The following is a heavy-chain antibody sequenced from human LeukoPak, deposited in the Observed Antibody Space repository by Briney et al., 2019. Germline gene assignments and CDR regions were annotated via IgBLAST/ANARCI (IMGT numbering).Heavy chain of an antibody. CDR3: TRGVALATAYYFDS. V-gene: IGHV1-18*04. D-gene: IGHD6-25*01. CDR2: ISNHNGNT. Sequence: ASVKVSCKTSGFTFSAYGIAWVRQAPGYGPEWMGWISNHNGNTNYAQKFQDRITVTTETSTGTVSMELRSLKPDDTAIYYCTRGVALATAYYFDSWGRGTQVTVAS. J-gene: IGHJ4*02. CDR1: GFTFSAYG.